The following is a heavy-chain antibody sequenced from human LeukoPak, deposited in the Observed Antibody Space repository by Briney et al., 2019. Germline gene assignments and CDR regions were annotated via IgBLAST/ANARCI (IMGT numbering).Heavy chain of an antibody. J-gene: IGHJ4*02. D-gene: IGHD4-23*01. CDR2: VANSGVDT. CDR3: AKSHSVAQRGYFDY. V-gene: IGHV3-23*01. CDR1: GFTFSTYA. Sequence: GGSLRLSCAASGFTFSTYAMSWVRQAPGKGLEWVSTVANSGVDTYYADSVRGRFTVSRDNSRNTVYLQINSLRAEDTAVYYCAKSHSVAQRGYFDYWGQGTLVTVSS.